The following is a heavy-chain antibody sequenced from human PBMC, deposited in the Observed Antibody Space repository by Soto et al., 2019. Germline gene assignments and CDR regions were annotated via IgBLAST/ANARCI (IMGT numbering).Heavy chain of an antibody. CDR2: MSYSGST. CDR3: ARPFYARASRDNWFDP. J-gene: IGHJ5*02. Sequence: PSETLSLTCTVSGGSISSYDYYWSWIRQQPGKGLEWIGYMSYSGSTYYNPSLRSRVTISIDTSKNQYSLNLASVTAADTAVYFCARPFYARASRDNWFDPWGQGTLVTVSS. D-gene: IGHD4-17*01. CDR1: GGSISSYDYY. V-gene: IGHV4-31*03.